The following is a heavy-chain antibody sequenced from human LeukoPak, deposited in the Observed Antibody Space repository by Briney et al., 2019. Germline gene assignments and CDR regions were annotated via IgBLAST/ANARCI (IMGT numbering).Heavy chain of an antibody. Sequence: GGSLRLSCAASGFTFSSYWMSWVRQAPGKGLEWVANIKQDGSEKYYVDSVKGRFTISRDNAKNSLYLQMHSLRAEDTAVYYCARDEAYYYDSSGYYFLDYWGQGTLVTVSS. CDR3: ARDEAYYYDSSGYYFLDY. J-gene: IGHJ4*02. CDR1: GFTFSSYW. V-gene: IGHV3-7*01. CDR2: IKQDGSEK. D-gene: IGHD3-22*01.